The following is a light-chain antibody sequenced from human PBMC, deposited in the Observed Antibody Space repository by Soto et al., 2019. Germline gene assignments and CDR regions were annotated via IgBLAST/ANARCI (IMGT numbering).Light chain of an antibody. CDR3: QQRANWPAT. CDR1: QSVRSY. V-gene: IGKV3-11*01. CDR2: DAS. J-gene: IGKJ5*01. Sequence: EIVLAQSPATLSLSPGERVTLTCRASQSVRSYLAWYQQKPGQAPRLLIYDASNRVTGIPARFSGSGSGTDFTLTISSLEPEDFAVYYCQQRANWPATFGQGTRLEIK.